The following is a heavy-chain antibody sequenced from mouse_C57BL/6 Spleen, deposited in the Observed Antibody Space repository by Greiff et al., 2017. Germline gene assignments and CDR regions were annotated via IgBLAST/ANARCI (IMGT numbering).Heavy chain of an antibody. CDR2: INPNNGGT. D-gene: IGHD1-1*01. Sequence: EVKLQQSGPELVKPGASVKMSCKASGYTFTDYNMHWVKQSHGQSLAWIGYINPNNGGTSYNQKFKGKATLTVNKSSSTAYMELRSLTSEDSAVYYCARYTVVADWYFDVWGTGTTVTVSS. V-gene: IGHV1-22*01. CDR3: ARYTVVADWYFDV. J-gene: IGHJ1*03. CDR1: GYTFTDYN.